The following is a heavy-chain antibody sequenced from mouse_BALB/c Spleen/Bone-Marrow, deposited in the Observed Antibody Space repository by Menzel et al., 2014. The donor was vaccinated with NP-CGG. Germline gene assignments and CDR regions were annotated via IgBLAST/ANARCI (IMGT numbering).Heavy chain of an antibody. CDR2: IRNKSNGYTT. J-gene: IGHJ4*01. V-gene: IGHV7-3*02. D-gene: IGHD1-1*01. CDR3: ARDYYGNIYAMDY. Sequence: EVNVVESGGGLVQPGGSLRLSCATSGFTFTDYYMSWVRQPPGRALEWLGSIRNKSNGYTTEYGASVKGRFTISRDNSQSILYLQMNTLRAEDSATYYCARDYYGNIYAMDYWGQGTSVTVSS. CDR1: GFTFTDYY.